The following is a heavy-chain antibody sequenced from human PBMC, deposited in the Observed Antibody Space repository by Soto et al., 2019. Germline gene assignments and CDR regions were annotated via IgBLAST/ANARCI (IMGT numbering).Heavy chain of an antibody. CDR3: ARGPSGSYYYFDY. CDR2: ISSSSSYI. V-gene: IGHV3-21*01. CDR1: GFTFSSYS. J-gene: IGHJ4*02. D-gene: IGHD1-26*01. Sequence: GGSLRLSCAASGFTFSSYSMNWVRQAPGKGLEWVSSISSSSSYIYYADSVKGLFTISRDSAKNSLYLQMNSLRPEETAVYYCARGPSGSYYYFDYWGQGTLVTVSS.